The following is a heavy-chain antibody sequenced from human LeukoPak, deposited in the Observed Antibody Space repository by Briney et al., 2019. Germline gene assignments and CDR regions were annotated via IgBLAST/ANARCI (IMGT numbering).Heavy chain of an antibody. CDR1: GYTFGDEY. CDR3: ARRVQKLVATSWFDP. J-gene: IGHJ5*02. Sequence: ASVKVSCKASGYTFGDEYIHWVRQAPGLGLEWMGWINPKNGDTNYAQKFQGRVTMTRDTSISTAYMELRRLKSDDSAVYYCARRVQKLVATSWFDPWGQGTLVTVSS. D-gene: IGHD5-12*01. V-gene: IGHV1-2*02. CDR2: INPKNGDT.